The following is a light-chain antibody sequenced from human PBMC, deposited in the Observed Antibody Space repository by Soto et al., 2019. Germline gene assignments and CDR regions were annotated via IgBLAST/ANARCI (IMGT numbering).Light chain of an antibody. V-gene: IGLV1-44*01. Sequence: QSVLTQPPSASGTPGQRVTISCSGRRSNIGSNTVTWYQQLPGTAPKLLIYSNNQRPSGVPDRFSGSKSGTSASVAISGLQSEDEADYYCAAWDDSLDAVVFGGGTKVTVL. CDR2: SNN. J-gene: IGLJ2*01. CDR1: RSNIGSNT. CDR3: AAWDDSLDAVV.